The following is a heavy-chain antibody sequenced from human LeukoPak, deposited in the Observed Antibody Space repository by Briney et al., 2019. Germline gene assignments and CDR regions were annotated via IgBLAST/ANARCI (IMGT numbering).Heavy chain of an antibody. J-gene: IGHJ5*02. CDR1: GFTFSSYS. CDR2: ISASGSNI. D-gene: IGHD1-14*01. CDR3: AREYNS. V-gene: IGHV3-48*04. Sequence: GGSLRLSCAGSGFTFSSYSMNWVRQAPGKGLEWVSYISASGSNIYYADSVKGRFTISRDNAKNSLYLQMNGLRADDTAVYYCAREYNSWGQGTLVTVSS.